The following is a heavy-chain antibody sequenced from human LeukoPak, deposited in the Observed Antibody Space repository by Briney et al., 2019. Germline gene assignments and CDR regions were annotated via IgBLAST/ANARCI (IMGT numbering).Heavy chain of an antibody. CDR3: AKDYLHDSSGYYYDY. J-gene: IGHJ4*02. Sequence: GSLRLSCAASGFTFSSYAMSWVRQAPGKGLEWVSAISGSGGSTYYADSVKGRFTISRDNSKNTLYLQMNSLRAEDTAVYYCAKDYLHDSSGYYYDYWGQGTLVTVSS. D-gene: IGHD3-22*01. CDR1: GFTFSSYA. CDR2: ISGSGGST. V-gene: IGHV3-23*01.